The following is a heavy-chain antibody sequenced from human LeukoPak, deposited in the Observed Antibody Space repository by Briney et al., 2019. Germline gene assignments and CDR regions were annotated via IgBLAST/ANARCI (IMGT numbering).Heavy chain of an antibody. CDR3: ATTQGASGSYWPSYYYYMDV. V-gene: IGHV4-59*01. J-gene: IGHJ6*03. CDR1: GGSISSYY. D-gene: IGHD1-26*01. Sequence: PSETLSLTCTVSGGSISSYYWSWIRQPPGKGLEWIGYIYYSGSTNYNPSLKSRVTISVDTSKNQFSLKLSPVTAADTAVYYCATTQGASGSYWPSYYYYMDVWGKGTTVTVSS. CDR2: IYYSGST.